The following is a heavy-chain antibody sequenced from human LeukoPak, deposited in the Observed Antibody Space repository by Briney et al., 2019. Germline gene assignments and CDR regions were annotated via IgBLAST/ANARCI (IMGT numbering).Heavy chain of an antibody. CDR3: ARAPSIRVITNFDY. D-gene: IGHD3-16*02. J-gene: IGHJ4*02. CDR2: INPNSGGT. CDR1: GYTFTAYN. V-gene: IGHV1-2*02. Sequence: AASVKVSCKASGYTFTAYNMHWLRQAPGQGLQWMGWINPNSGGTNYAQKFQGRVTMTRDTSISTAYMELSRLRSDDTAVYYCARAPSIRVITNFDYWGQGTLVTVSS.